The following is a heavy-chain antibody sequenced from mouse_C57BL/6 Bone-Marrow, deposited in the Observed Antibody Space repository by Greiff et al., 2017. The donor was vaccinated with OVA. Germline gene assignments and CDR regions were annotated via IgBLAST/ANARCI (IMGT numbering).Heavy chain of an antibody. Sequence: QVQLKQSGAELVKPGASVKMSCKASGYTFTSYWITWVKQRPGQGLEWIGDIYPGSGSTNYNEKFKSKATLTVDTSSSTAYMQLSSLTSEDSAVYYCARFLGAMDYWGQGTSVTVSS. J-gene: IGHJ4*01. CDR3: ARFLGAMDY. CDR2: IYPGSGST. CDR1: GYTFTSYW. V-gene: IGHV1-55*01. D-gene: IGHD3-3*01.